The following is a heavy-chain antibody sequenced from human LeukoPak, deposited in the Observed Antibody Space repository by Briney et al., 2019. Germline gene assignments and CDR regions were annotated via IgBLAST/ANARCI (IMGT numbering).Heavy chain of an antibody. CDR3: ARRTIKYSSSWYGWFDP. J-gene: IGHJ5*02. Sequence: SETLSLTCAVYGGSFSGYYWSWIRQPPGKGLEWIGEINHSGSTNYNPSLKSRVTISVDTSKNQFSLKLSSVTAADTAVYYCARRTIKYSSSWYGWFDPWGQGTLVTVSS. V-gene: IGHV4-34*01. CDR2: INHSGST. CDR1: GGSFSGYY. D-gene: IGHD6-13*01.